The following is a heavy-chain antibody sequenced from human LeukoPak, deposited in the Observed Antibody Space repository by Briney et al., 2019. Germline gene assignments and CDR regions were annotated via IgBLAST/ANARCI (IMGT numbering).Heavy chain of an antibody. D-gene: IGHD1-26*01. Sequence: PSETLTLTCTVSGDSVNSSNYYWAWIRQPPGTVLEWIGSIYYTGSSYYNPTLKSRLSISVDASSTQFSLKLSPVTAADTAVYYCARLTILGATLDYWGQGTLVTVSS. CDR1: GDSVNSSNYY. J-gene: IGHJ4*02. CDR2: IYYTGSS. V-gene: IGHV4-39*01. CDR3: ARLTILGATLDY.